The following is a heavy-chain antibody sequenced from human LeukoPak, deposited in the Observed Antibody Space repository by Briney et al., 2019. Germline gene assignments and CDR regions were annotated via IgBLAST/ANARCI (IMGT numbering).Heavy chain of an antibody. J-gene: IGHJ6*02. V-gene: IGHV3-9*01. D-gene: IGHD2-2*01. Sequence: PGRSLRLSCAASGFTFDDYAMHWVRQAPGKGLEWVSGISWNSGSIGYADSVKGRFTISRDNAKNSLYLQMNSLRAEDTALYYCAKAVPRYCSSTSCYSNGMDVWGQGTTVPVSS. CDR3: AKAVPRYCSSTSCYSNGMDV. CDR1: GFTFDDYA. CDR2: ISWNSGSI.